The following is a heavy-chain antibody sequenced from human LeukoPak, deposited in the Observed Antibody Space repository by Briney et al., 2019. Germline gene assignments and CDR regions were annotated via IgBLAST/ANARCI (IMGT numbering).Heavy chain of an antibody. V-gene: IGHV1-46*01. CDR1: GYSFTNYY. Sequence: ASVKVSCKASGYSFTNYYMHWVRQAPGQGLEWMGIINPSGGSTTYAQKFQGRVTMTRDTSTSTVYMELSSLRSEDTAVYYCARALWELDWFDPWGQGTPVTVSS. J-gene: IGHJ5*02. CDR2: INPSGGST. CDR3: ARALWELDWFDP. D-gene: IGHD1-26*01.